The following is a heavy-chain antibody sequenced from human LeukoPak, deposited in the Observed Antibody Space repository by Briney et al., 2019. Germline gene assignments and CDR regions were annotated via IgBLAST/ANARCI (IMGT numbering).Heavy chain of an antibody. CDR2: IYSGGST. J-gene: IGHJ4*02. CDR1: GFTVSSSY. D-gene: IGHD5-12*01. CDR3: ARVGDSGYGPTLEYYFDY. Sequence: PGGTLRLSCAVSGFTVSSSYMCWGRPRPRTGLGREWVIYSGGSTYYADSVKGRFTISRHNSKNTLYLQMNSLRAEDMAVYYCARVGDSGYGPTLEYYFDYWGQGTLVTVSS. V-gene: IGHV3-53*01.